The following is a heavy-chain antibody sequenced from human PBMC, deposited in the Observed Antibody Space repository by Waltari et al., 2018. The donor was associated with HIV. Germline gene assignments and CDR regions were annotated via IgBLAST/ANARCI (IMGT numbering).Heavy chain of an antibody. J-gene: IGHJ4*02. D-gene: IGHD2-2*03. CDR2: IYPGDSET. V-gene: IGHV5-51*03. CDR1: GYSFTKYW. Sequence: EVQLVQSGAEVKKPGESLKISCKGSGYSFTKYWIGWVRQMPGKGLEWMGLIYPGDSETIYSPSFQGQVTISADKSISTAYVQWSGLKASDSATYYCARRDGSAFDNWGQGTQVSVSS. CDR3: ARRDGSAFDN.